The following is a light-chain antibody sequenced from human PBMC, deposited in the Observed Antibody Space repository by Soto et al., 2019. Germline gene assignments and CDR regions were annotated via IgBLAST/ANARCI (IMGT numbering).Light chain of an antibody. Sequence: QSVLTQPPSASGSPGQSVTISCTGTSSDIGGYNYVSWYRQHPGKAPKLMIFEVSKRPSGVPDRFSGSKFGNTASLTVAGHEAEDAAYYYCTAFGSRNKLLFGGGTKLTVL. J-gene: IGLJ3*02. CDR3: TAFGSRNKLL. CDR1: SSDIGGYNY. V-gene: IGLV2-8*01. CDR2: EVS.